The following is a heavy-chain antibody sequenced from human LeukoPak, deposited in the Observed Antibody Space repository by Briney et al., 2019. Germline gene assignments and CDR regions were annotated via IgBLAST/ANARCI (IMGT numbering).Heavy chain of an antibody. J-gene: IGHJ6*02. V-gene: IGHV3-48*01. Sequence: GGSLRLSCAASGFTFSSYSMDWVRQAPGKGLEWVSYISTSSSTIYYADSVKGRFTISRDNSKNTLYLQMNSLRAEDTAVYYCAKDRGRITMVRGVIYGMDVWGQGTTVTVSS. CDR2: ISTSSSTI. CDR1: GFTFSSYS. D-gene: IGHD3-10*01. CDR3: AKDRGRITMVRGVIYGMDV.